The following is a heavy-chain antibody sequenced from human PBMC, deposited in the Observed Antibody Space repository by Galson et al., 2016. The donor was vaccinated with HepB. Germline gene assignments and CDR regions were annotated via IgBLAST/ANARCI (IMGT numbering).Heavy chain of an antibody. CDR3: ARDVRTGIYRNGFDI. Sequence: SLRLSCAASGFTFSYHVMSWVRQAPGRGLEWVSTITGRGTFYADSVTGRFTISRDDSKDTLYLQMNSLRAEDTAMYYCARDVRTGIYRNGFDIWGQGTMVTVSS. J-gene: IGHJ3*02. CDR1: GFTFSYHV. D-gene: IGHD1-1*01. V-gene: IGHV3-23*01. CDR2: ITGRGT.